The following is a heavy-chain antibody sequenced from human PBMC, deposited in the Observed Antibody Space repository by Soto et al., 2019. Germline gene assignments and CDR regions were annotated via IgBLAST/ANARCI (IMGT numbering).Heavy chain of an antibody. Sequence: QVRLVQPGPEVKKPGSSVKVSCKASGDAFTTYTISWLRQAPGKGLEWMGRVIPILGLPNYAQNFRDRATITADKSSSTAYMELRSLRSEDTAIYYCARGFKYVILNSSDLNWFDSWGQGTRVTVSS. V-gene: IGHV1-69*02. J-gene: IGHJ5*01. D-gene: IGHD3-9*01. CDR3: ARGFKYVILNSSDLNWFDS. CDR2: VIPILGLP. CDR1: GDAFTTYT.